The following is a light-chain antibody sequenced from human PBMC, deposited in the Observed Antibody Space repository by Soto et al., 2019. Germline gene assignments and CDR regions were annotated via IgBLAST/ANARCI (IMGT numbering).Light chain of an antibody. CDR3: QQSYSTPLT. CDR1: QNIGHW. J-gene: IGKJ4*01. V-gene: IGKV1-39*01. Sequence: IQLTQSPSSLSASVGDRVTVTCRASQNIGHWLAWYQHKAGYAPRLLIYEASSLQRDVPSRFSGSGSGTDFTLTISSLQPEYFATYYCQQSYSTPLTFGGGTKVDIK. CDR2: EAS.